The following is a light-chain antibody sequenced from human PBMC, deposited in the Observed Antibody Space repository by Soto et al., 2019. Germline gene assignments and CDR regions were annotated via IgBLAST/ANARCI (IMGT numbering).Light chain of an antibody. CDR1: QSVTSSY. CDR3: QQYGSSVT. J-gene: IGKJ3*01. V-gene: IGKV3-20*01. CDR2: GAS. Sequence: EIVLTQSPGTLSLSPGERATLSCRASQSVTSSYLAWYQQKPGQAPRLLIYGASSRATGIADRFSGSVSGTDFTLTISRLEPEDFAVYFCQQYGSSVTFGPGTKVDVK.